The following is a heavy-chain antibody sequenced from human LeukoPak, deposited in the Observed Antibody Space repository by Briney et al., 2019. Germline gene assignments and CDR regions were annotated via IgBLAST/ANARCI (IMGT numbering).Heavy chain of an antibody. Sequence: GGSLRLSCAASGFTFDDYAMHWVRQAPGKGLEWVSGISWDSGNIDYADSVKGRFILSRDNAKNSLYLQMNSLRPEDTALYYCARAPYGSGSYNYFDYWGQGTLVTVSS. CDR1: GFTFDDYA. J-gene: IGHJ4*02. CDR3: ARAPYGSGSYNYFDY. CDR2: ISWDSGNI. D-gene: IGHD3-10*01. V-gene: IGHV3-9*01.